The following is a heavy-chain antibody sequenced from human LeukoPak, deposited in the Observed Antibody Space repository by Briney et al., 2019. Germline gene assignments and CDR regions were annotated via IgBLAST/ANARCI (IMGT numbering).Heavy chain of an antibody. V-gene: IGHV3-74*01. CDR3: ARVASGSWNWFDP. D-gene: IGHD1-26*01. Sequence: GGSLRLSSAAFGFTFTSYWMHCVRQAPGKGLVWVSRINTDGDTTTYAESVKGRFTISTDTAKNTLYLQMSRLRAEDTAVYYCARVASGSWNWFDPWGRGTLVTVSS. J-gene: IGHJ5*02. CDR1: GFTFTSYW. CDR2: INTDGDTT.